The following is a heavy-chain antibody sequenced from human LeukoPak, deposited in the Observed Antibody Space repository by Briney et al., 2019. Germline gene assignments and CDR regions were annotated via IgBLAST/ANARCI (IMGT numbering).Heavy chain of an antibody. CDR3: GRVDTAMVNWRGGADYYYGMDV. Sequence: ASVKVAFKASGYTFTSYGFSWVRQAPGQGLEWMGWISAYNGNTNYAQKLQGRLTMTTDTSINTAYMELRGLRSDDTAVSYCGRVDTAMVNWRGGADYYYGMDVWGQGTTVTVSS. D-gene: IGHD5-18*01. V-gene: IGHV1-18*01. J-gene: IGHJ6*02. CDR2: ISAYNGNT. CDR1: GYTFTSYG.